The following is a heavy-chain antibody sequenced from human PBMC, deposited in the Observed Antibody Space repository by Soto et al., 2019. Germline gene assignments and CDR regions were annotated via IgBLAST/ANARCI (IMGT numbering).Heavy chain of an antibody. J-gene: IGHJ4*02. CDR3: ARVFRGEQLVSHY. D-gene: IGHD6-6*01. CDR2: ISSSSSYI. V-gene: IGHV3-21*01. Sequence: WGSRTLARAASGVTFSSYSMNWVRQAPGKGLEWVSSISSSSSYIYYADSVKGRFTISRDNAKNSLYLQMNSLRAEDTAVYYCARVFRGEQLVSHYWGQGTLVTVSS. CDR1: GVTFSSYS.